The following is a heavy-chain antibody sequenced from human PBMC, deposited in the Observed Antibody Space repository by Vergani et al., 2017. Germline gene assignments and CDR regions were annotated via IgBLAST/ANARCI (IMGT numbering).Heavy chain of an antibody. Sequence: EVKLLESGGGLVQPGGSLRLPCAASGFTFSSYAMSWVRQAPGKGLEWVSAISGSGGSTYYADSVKGRFTISRYNSKNTLYLQINSLGAEDTAVYYCARVAVYYFDYWGQGTLVTVSS. V-gene: IGHV3-23*01. CDR2: ISGSGGST. CDR1: GFTFSSYA. D-gene: IGHD6-19*01. J-gene: IGHJ4*02. CDR3: ARVAVYYFDY.